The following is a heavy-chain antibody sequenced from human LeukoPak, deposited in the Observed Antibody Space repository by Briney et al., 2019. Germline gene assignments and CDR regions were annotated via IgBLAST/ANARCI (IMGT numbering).Heavy chain of an antibody. V-gene: IGHV1-8*01. CDR2: MNPNSGNT. J-gene: IGHJ4*02. CDR1: GYTFTSYD. Sequence: ASVKVSCKASGYTFTSYDINWVRQATGQGLEWMGWMNPNSGNTGYAQKFQGRVTMTRNTSISTAYMELSRLRSDDTAVYYCAKITMVRGDNFDYWGQGTLVTVSS. D-gene: IGHD3-10*01. CDR3: AKITMVRGDNFDY.